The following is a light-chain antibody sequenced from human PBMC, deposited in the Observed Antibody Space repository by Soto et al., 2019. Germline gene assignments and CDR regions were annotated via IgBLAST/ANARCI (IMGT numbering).Light chain of an antibody. J-gene: IGLJ2*01. Sequence: QAVVTQPPSVSGAPGQRVTISCTGSSSNIGADYGVHWYQQLPGTAPKLLIYGNSNRPSGVPDRFSGSKSGTSASLAITGLQAEDETDYYCQSYDSSLSASVFGGGTKLTVL. CDR2: GNS. V-gene: IGLV1-40*01. CDR1: SSNIGADYG. CDR3: QSYDSSLSASV.